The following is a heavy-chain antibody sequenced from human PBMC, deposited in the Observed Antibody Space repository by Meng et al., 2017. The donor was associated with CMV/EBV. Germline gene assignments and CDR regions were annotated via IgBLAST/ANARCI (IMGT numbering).Heavy chain of an antibody. Sequence: GTFSSYAISWVRQAPGQGLEWMGGIIPIFGTANYAQKFQGRVTITTDESTSTAYMELSSLRSEDTAVYYCASIRGSSGWYHFALDYWGQGTLVTVSS. D-gene: IGHD6-19*01. CDR2: IIPIFGTA. V-gene: IGHV1-69*05. CDR1: GTFSSYA. J-gene: IGHJ4*02. CDR3: ASIRGSSGWYHFALDY.